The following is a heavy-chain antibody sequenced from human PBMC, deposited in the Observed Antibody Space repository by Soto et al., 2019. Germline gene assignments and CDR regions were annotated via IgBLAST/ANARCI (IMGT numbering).Heavy chain of an antibody. D-gene: IGHD6-19*01. CDR1: GGSISSGGYS. CDR2: IYHSGST. V-gene: IGHV4-30-2*01. CDR3: ASSVSGWYPFDY. J-gene: IGHJ4*02. Sequence: PSETLSLTCAVSGGSISSGGYSWSWIRQPPGKGLEWIGYIYHSGSTYYNPSLKSRFTISRDNAKNSLYLQMNSLRDEDTAVYYCASSVSGWYPFDYWGLGTLVTVSS.